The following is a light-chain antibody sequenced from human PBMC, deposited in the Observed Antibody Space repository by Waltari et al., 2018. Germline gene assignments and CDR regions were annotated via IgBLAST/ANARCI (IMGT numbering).Light chain of an antibody. CDR1: QSISTF. J-gene: IGKJ3*01. Sequence: DIQMTQSPSSLSASVGDRVTITCRASQSISTFLNWYQQRPGNAPELLIYAASSLQSGVPSVFSGSGSGTDFTLTISSLQPEDFATYYCQQSHSPPFTFGPGTKVDIK. V-gene: IGKV1-39*01. CDR3: QQSHSPPFT. CDR2: AAS.